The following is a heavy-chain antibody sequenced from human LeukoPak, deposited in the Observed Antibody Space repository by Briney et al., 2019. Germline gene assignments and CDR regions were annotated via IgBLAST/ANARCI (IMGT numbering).Heavy chain of an antibody. J-gene: IGHJ4*02. CDR2: ISWDGGST. D-gene: IGHD3-22*01. CDR1: GFTFDDYA. CDR3: AKSAHSSAYTTFFDY. Sequence: PGGSLRLSCAASGFTFDDYAMHWVRQAPGKGLEWVSLISWDGGSTYYADSVKGRFTISRDNSKNSLYLQMNSLRAEDTAFFYCAKSAHSSAYTTFFDYWGQGTLVTVSS. V-gene: IGHV3-43D*03.